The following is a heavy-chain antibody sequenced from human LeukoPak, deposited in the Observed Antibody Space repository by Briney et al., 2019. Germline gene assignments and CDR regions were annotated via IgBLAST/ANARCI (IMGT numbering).Heavy chain of an antibody. CDR3: ARDGRDCGGDCLTIYYYHYYYYYMDV. V-gene: IGHV1-69*13. J-gene: IGHJ6*03. CDR2: IIPIFGTA. D-gene: IGHD2-21*02. CDR1: GGTFTSYA. Sequence: ASVKVSCKASGGTFTSYAISWVRQAPGQGLEWMGGIIPIFGTANSAQKFQGRVTITADESTSTAYMELSSLRSEDTAVYYCARDGRDCGGDCLTIYYYHYYYYYMDVWGKGTTVTVSS.